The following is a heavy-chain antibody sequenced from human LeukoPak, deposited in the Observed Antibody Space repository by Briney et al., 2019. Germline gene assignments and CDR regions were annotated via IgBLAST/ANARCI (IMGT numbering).Heavy chain of an antibody. CDR1: GYTFTGYY. V-gene: IGHV1-2*02. J-gene: IGHJ6*02. CDR3: ARVFEEYCSGGSCYPSYYYYGIDV. D-gene: IGHD2-15*01. CDR2: INPNSGGT. Sequence: ASVKVSCKASGYTFTGYYMHWVRQAPGQGLEWMGWINPNSGGTNYAPKLHGRITITRDTSITTAYMELRRLRSDDTALYYCARVFEEYCSGGSCYPSYYYYGIDVWGQGTTVTVSS.